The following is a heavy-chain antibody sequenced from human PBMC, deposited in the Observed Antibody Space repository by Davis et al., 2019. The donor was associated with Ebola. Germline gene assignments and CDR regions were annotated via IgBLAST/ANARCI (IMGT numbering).Heavy chain of an antibody. V-gene: IGHV3-30*04. Sequence: GESLKISCTGSGFTFGDYAMSWSRQAPGKGLEWVAVISYDGSNKYYADSVKGRFTISRDNSKNTLYLQMNSLRAEDTAVYYCARVGSGGDFDYWGQGTLVTVSS. CDR1: GFTFGDYA. D-gene: IGHD2-15*01. CDR2: ISYDGSNK. CDR3: ARVGSGGDFDY. J-gene: IGHJ4*02.